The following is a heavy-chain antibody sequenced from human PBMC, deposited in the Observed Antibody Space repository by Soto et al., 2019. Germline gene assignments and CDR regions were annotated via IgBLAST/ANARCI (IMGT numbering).Heavy chain of an antibody. CDR3: ERDFSGSPGRGLLLNYYGMDV. CDR1: GFTFSSYE. J-gene: IGHJ6*02. CDR2: ISSSGSTI. Sequence: GGSLRLSCAASGFTFSSYEMNWVRQAPGKGLEWVSYISSSGSTIYYADSVKGRFTISRDNAKNSLYLQMNSLRAEATAVYYCERDFSGSPGRGLLLNYYGMDVWGQGTTVTVSS. V-gene: IGHV3-48*03. D-gene: IGHD1-26*01.